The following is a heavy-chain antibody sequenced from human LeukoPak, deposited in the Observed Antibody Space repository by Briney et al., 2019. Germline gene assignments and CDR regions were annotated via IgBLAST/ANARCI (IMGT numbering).Heavy chain of an antibody. CDR2: INHSGST. CDR1: GFTFSSYA. Sequence: PGGSLRLSCAASGFTFSSYAMSWVRQPPGKGLEWIGEINHSGSTNYNPSLKSRVTISVDTSKNQFSLKLSSVTAADTAVYYCARRGSITIFGVDALGPLEYWGQGTLVTVSS. J-gene: IGHJ4*02. D-gene: IGHD3-3*01. CDR3: ARRGSITIFGVDALGPLEY. V-gene: IGHV4-34*01.